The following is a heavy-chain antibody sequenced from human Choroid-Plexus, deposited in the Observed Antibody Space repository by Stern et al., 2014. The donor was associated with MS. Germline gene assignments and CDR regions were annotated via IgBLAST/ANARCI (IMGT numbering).Heavy chain of an antibody. V-gene: IGHV3-30*18. CDR2: VSYDGSNK. J-gene: IGHJ5*02. CDR1: GFTFGSCA. CDR3: AKDRQYLTYFFDH. D-gene: IGHD2/OR15-2a*01. Sequence: VQLVESGGGVVQPGRPLRLSCVASGFTFGSCAMHWVRQAPGTGLEWGAGVSYDGSNKYYADSVKSRFTISRDNSQNTLYMQMSSLRPEDTAVYYCAKDRQYLTYFFDHWGQGSLVTVSS.